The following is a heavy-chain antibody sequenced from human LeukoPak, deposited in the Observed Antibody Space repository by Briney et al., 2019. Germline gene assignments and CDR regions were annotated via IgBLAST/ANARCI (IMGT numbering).Heavy chain of an antibody. Sequence: SETLSLTCTVSGGSISSYYWSWIRQPPGKGLEWMGYIYYSGSTNYNPSLKSRVTISVDTSKNQFSLKLSSVTAADTAVYYCAGGVVPAAMNYYYYGMDVWGQGTTVTVSS. J-gene: IGHJ6*02. D-gene: IGHD2-2*01. CDR1: GGSISSYY. CDR3: AGGVVPAAMNYYYYGMDV. CDR2: IYYSGST. V-gene: IGHV4-59*01.